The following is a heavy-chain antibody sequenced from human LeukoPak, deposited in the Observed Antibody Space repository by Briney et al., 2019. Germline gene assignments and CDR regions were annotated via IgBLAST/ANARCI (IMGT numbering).Heavy chain of an antibody. CDR1: GGSISSGGYY. D-gene: IGHD5-12*01. J-gene: IGHJ4*02. CDR3: ARAPLVATTRGLFDY. V-gene: IGHV4-31*03. CDR2: IYYSGST. Sequence: SDTLSLTCTVSGGSISSGGYYWSWIRQHPGKGLEWIGYIYYSGSTYYNPSLKSRVTISVDTSKNQFSLKLSSVTAADTAVYYCARAPLVATTRGLFDYWGQGTLVTVSS.